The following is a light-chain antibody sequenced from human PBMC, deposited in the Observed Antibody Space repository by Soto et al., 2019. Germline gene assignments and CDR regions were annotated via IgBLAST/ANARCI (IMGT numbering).Light chain of an antibody. Sequence: QSALTQPASVSGSPGQSITISCTGTSSDVGGYNYVCWYQQHPGKVPKLMIYEVNNRPSGVSNRFSGSKSGNTASLTISGLQAEDEADYFCSSYASSSTPVLFGGGTKLTVL. CDR3: SSYASSSTPVL. CDR2: EVN. J-gene: IGLJ2*01. CDR1: SSDVGGYNY. V-gene: IGLV2-14*01.